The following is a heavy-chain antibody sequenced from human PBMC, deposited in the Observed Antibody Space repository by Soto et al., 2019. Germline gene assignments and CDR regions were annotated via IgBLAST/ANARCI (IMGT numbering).Heavy chain of an antibody. V-gene: IGHV3-33*01. CDR2: IWYDGSKS. J-gene: IGHJ6*02. Sequence: QVQLVQSGGGVVQPGRSLRLSCVASGFGFNYYGMQWVRQAPGKGLEWVAGIWYDGSKSDFADSVKGRFNISRDNPKNTLYLQMNSLRADDTAVYYCARDPSGGSWKHYYYYYGLDVWGQGTTVTVSS. D-gene: IGHD6-25*01. CDR1: GFGFNYYG. CDR3: ARDPSGGSWKHYYYYYGLDV.